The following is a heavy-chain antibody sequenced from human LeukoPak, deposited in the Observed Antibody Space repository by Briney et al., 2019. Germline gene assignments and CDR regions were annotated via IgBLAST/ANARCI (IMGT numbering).Heavy chain of an antibody. V-gene: IGHV4-39*01. Sequence: PSETLSLTCTVSGGSISSSSYYWGWIRQPPGKGLEWIGSIYYSGSTYYNPSLKSRVTISVDTSKNQFSLKPSSVTAADTAVYYCASLRRVVRGPNDYWGQGTLVTVSS. CDR2: IYYSGST. D-gene: IGHD3-10*01. CDR1: GGSISSSSYY. CDR3: ASLRRVVRGPNDY. J-gene: IGHJ4*02.